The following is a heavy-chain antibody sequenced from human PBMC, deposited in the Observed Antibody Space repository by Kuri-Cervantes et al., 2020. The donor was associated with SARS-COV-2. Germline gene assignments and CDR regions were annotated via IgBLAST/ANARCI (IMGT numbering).Heavy chain of an antibody. CDR1: GFTLSGYG. D-gene: IGHD3-22*01. V-gene: IGHV3-33*05. Sequence: GESLKISCAASGFTLSGYGIHWVRQAPGKGLEWVAATSADRTKEYYLDSAKGRFAISRDNSKNTVYLQINSLRAEDTAVYYCARDSDTTGYYWYFDLWGRGTLVTAPQ. J-gene: IGHJ2*01. CDR3: ARDSDTTGYYWYFDL. CDR2: TSADRTKE.